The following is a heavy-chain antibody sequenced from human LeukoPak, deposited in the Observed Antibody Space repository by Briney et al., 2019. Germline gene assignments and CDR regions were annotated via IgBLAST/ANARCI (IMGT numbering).Heavy chain of an antibody. CDR1: GYTFTGYY. D-gene: IGHD3-22*01. J-gene: IGHJ4*02. Sequence: ASVKVSCKASGYTFTGYYMHWVRQAPRQGLEWMGWINPNSGGTNYAQKFQGWVTMTRDTSISTAYMELSRLRSDDTAVYYCARDGDSSGYDEFDYWGQGTLVTVSS. V-gene: IGHV1-2*04. CDR2: INPNSGGT. CDR3: ARDGDSSGYDEFDY.